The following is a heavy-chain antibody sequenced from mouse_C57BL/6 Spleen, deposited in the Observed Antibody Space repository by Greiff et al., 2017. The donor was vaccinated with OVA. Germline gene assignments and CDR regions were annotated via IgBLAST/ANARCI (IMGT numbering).Heavy chain of an antibody. CDR1: GFPFSDYG. Sequence: VQLKESGGGLVKPGGSLKLSCAASGFPFSDYGMHWVRQAPEKGLEWVAYISSGSSTIYYADTVKGRFTISRDNAKNTLFLQMTSLRSEDTAMYYCARGYDVDYWGQGTSVTVSS. CDR2: ISSGSSTI. CDR3: ARGYDVDY. J-gene: IGHJ4*01. V-gene: IGHV5-17*01.